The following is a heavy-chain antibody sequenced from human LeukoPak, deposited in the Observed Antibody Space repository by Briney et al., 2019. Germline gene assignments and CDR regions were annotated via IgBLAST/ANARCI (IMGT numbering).Heavy chain of an antibody. D-gene: IGHD6-13*01. J-gene: IGHJ4*02. Sequence: GGSLRLSCAASGFTFSSYAMSWVRQTPGKGLEWVSAISGSGGSTYYTHSVKGRFTISRDNSKHTLYLQMNSLRAEDTALYYCAKGGKASSLPPFDFWGQGTLVTVSS. CDR3: AKGGKASSLPPFDF. CDR2: ISGSGGST. CDR1: GFTFSSYA. V-gene: IGHV3-23*01.